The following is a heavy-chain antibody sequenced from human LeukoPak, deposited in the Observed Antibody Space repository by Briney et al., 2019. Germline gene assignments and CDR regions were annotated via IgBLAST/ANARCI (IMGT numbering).Heavy chain of an antibody. Sequence: HPSGTLSLTCAASGFTISSSDMTWIRQPPGKGLDWISNISYSGNTYYEDSVKSRFTISVDTSKNMLYLQMNSLTAEDTAVYYWGKGRSSEDGVYFWGQGTLVTVSS. D-gene: IGHD2-15*01. CDR1: GFTISSSD. CDR2: ISYSGNT. J-gene: IGHJ4*02. V-gene: IGHV3-23*02. CDR3: GKGRSSEDGVYF.